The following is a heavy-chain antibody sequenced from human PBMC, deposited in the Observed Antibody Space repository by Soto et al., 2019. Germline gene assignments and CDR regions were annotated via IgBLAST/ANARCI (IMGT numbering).Heavy chain of an antibody. CDR2: IYYSGST. Sequence: SETLSLTCTVSGGSISSYYWIWIRQPPGKGLEWIGYIYYSGSTNYNPSLKSRVTISVDTSKNQFSLKLSSVTAADTAVYYCARTPAYYYYMAVWGKGTTVTVSS. CDR3: ARTPAYYYYMAV. CDR1: GGSISSYY. V-gene: IGHV4-59*08. J-gene: IGHJ6*03.